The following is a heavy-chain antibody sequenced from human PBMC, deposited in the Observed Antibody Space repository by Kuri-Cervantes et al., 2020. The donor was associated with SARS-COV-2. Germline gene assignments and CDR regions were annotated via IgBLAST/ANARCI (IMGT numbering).Heavy chain of an antibody. V-gene: IGHV3-74*01. Sequence: GESLKISCAASGFTFSNYWMHWVRQAPGKGLVWVSRTNTDGSSTSYADSVKGRFTISRDNAKNTLYLQMNSLRDEDTAVYYCARESRDAYNLGSFDLWGRGTLVTVSS. CDR2: TNTDGSST. D-gene: IGHD5-24*01. CDR3: ARESRDAYNLGSFDL. J-gene: IGHJ2*01. CDR1: GFTFSNYW.